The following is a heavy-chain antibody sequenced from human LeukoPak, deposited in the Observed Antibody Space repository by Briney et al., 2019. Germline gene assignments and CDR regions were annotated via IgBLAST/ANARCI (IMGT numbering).Heavy chain of an antibody. D-gene: IGHD5-12*01. CDR1: GFTFSSYG. CDR2: IRYDGSNK. V-gene: IGHV3-30*02. CDR3: AKEVGVATKSLYYYYYMDV. J-gene: IGHJ6*03. Sequence: GGSLRLSCAASGFTFSSYGMHWVRQAPGKGLEWVTFIRYDGSNKYYAVSVKGRFTISRDNAKNSLYLQMNSLRAEDTALYYCAKEVGVATKSLYYYYYMDVWGKGTTVTISS.